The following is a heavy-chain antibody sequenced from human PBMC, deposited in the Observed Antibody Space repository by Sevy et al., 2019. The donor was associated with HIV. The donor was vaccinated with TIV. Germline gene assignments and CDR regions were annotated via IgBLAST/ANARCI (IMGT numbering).Heavy chain of an antibody. Sequence: LRLSCVGSGFTFSIYWMTWVRQAPGKGLEWVANIKQDGSEKYYVDSVKGRFTISRDNAKNFLYLQMNSLRAEDTAMYYCVRAIAAPGSYWGHGTLVTVSS. D-gene: IGHD6-13*01. CDR3: VRAIAAPGSY. CDR1: GFTFSIYW. J-gene: IGHJ4*01. V-gene: IGHV3-7*01. CDR2: IKQDGSEK.